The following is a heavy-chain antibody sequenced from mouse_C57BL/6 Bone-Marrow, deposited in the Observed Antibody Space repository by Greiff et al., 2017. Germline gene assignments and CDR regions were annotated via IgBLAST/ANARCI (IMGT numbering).Heavy chain of an antibody. J-gene: IGHJ1*03. CDR2: IWRGGST. CDR3: ARRRRGYFDV. Sequence: QVQLQQSGPGLVQPSQSLSITCTVSGFSITSYGVHWVRQSPGKGLEWLGVIWRGGSTDYNAAFMSRLSITKDNSKSQVFYKMNSLQADDNAIYYCARRRRGYFDVWGTGTTVTVSS. CDR1: GFSITSYG. V-gene: IGHV2-5*01. D-gene: IGHD1-2*01.